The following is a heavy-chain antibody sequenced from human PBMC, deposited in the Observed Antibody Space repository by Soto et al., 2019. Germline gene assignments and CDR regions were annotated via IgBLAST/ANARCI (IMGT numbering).Heavy chain of an antibody. Sequence: PGGSLRLSCAASGFTFINAWMSWVRQAPGKGLEWVGRIKSKTDGGTTDYAAPVKGRFTISRDDSKNTLYLQMNSLKTEDTAVYYCTTEIPTTVSSHDAFDIWGQGTMVTVSS. CDR1: GFTFINAW. V-gene: IGHV3-15*01. CDR3: TTEIPTTVSSHDAFDI. D-gene: IGHD4-17*01. J-gene: IGHJ3*02. CDR2: IKSKTDGGTT.